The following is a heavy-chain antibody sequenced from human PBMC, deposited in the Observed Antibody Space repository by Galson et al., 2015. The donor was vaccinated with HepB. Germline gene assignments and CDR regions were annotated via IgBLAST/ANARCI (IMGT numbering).Heavy chain of an antibody. J-gene: IGHJ6*02. D-gene: IGHD2-2*01. CDR1: GGTFSSYA. CDR3: AREGVIVVVPAANVDYYYCGMDV. Sequence: SVKVSCKASGGTFSSYAISWVRQAPGQGLEWMGGIIPIFGTANYAQKFQGRVTITADKSTSTAYMELSSLRSDDTAVYYCAREGVIVVVPAANVDYYYCGMDVWGQGTTVAVSS. V-gene: IGHV1-69*06. CDR2: IIPIFGTA.